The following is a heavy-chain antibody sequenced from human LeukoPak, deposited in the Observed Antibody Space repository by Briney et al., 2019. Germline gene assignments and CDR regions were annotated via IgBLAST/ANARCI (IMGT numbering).Heavy chain of an antibody. J-gene: IGHJ3*02. CDR3: ARDQCSGGSCYSRADAFDI. V-gene: IGHV3-7*01. D-gene: IGHD2-15*01. CDR1: GFTFSSYC. CDR2: IKQDGTEK. Sequence: GGSLRLSCAASGFTFSSYCMSWVRQAPGKGLEWVANIKQDGTEKYYEDSGKGRLTISRDNAKNSLYLQMNSLRAEDTDVYYCARDQCSGGSCYSRADAFDIWGQGTLVTVSS.